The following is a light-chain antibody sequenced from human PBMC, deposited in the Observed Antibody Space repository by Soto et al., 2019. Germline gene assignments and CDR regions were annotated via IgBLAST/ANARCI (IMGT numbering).Light chain of an antibody. CDR3: MQTPHIPPIT. CDR2: LGS. Sequence: DIVLTQSPLSLSVTPGESASISCRSSQSLLHNNGYNYLDWYLQKPGQSPQLLIFLGSKRASGVPDRFSGSGSGTDFTLKISRVEAEDVGVYYCMQTPHIPPITFGPGTKVDIK. J-gene: IGKJ3*01. CDR1: QSLLHNNGYNY. V-gene: IGKV2-28*01.